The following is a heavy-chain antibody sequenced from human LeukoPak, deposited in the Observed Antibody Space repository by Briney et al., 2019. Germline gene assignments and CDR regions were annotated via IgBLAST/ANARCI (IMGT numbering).Heavy chain of an antibody. D-gene: IGHD6-13*01. CDR2: INPNSGGT. CDR1: GYTFTGYY. CDR3: ARDLAAAGTSIGFDP. V-gene: IGHV1-2*02. J-gene: IGHJ5*02. Sequence: GASVKVSCKASGYTFTGYYMRWVRQAPGQGLEWMGWINPNSGGTNYAQKFQGRVTMTRDTSISTAYMELSRLRSDDTAVYYCARDLAAAGTSIGFDPWGQGTLVTVSS.